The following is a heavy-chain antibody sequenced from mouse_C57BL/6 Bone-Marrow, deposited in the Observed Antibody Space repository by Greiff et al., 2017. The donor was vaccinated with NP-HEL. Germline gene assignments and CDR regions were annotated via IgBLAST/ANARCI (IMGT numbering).Heavy chain of an antibody. CDR3: ARNDYDPAWFAY. CDR1: GFTFSDYG. J-gene: IGHJ3*01. CDR2: ISSGSSTI. Sequence: EVNVVESGGGLVKPGGSLKLSCAASGFTFSDYGMHWVRQAPEKGLEWVAYISSGSSTIYYADTLKGRFTISRDNAKNTLFLQMTSLRSEDTAMYYCARNDYDPAWFAYWGQGTLVTVSA. D-gene: IGHD2-4*01. V-gene: IGHV5-17*01.